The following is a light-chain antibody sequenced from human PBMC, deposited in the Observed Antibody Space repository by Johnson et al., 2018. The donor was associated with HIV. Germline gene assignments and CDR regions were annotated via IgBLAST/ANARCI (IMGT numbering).Light chain of an antibody. CDR1: GSNIGNNY. Sequence: SVLTQPPSVSAAPGQKVTISCSGSGSNIGNNYVSWYQPLPGTAPKLLIYENNKRPSGIPDRFSGSKSGTSATLGITGLQTGDEADYYCGTWDSSLSAYVFGTGTKVTVL. J-gene: IGLJ1*01. CDR2: ENN. CDR3: GTWDSSLSAYV. V-gene: IGLV1-51*02.